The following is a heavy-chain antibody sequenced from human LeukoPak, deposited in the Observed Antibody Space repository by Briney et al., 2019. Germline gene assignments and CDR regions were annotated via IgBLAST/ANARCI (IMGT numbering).Heavy chain of an antibody. CDR2: TYYRSKWFN. CDR3: CHSLSGRTGAFDI. D-gene: IGHD5-12*01. J-gene: IGHJ3*02. CDR1: GDSVSSNSAA. Sequence: SQTLSLTCALSGDSVSSNSAAWNWIRQSPSRGLEWLGRTYYRSKWFNDYAVSVKSRITINPDTSKNQFSLQLDFLTPEDTAVYYCCHSLSGRTGAFDIWGRGTVVTVSS. V-gene: IGHV6-1*01.